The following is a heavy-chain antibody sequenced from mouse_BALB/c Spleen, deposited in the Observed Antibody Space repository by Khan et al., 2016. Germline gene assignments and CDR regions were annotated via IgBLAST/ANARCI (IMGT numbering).Heavy chain of an antibody. Sequence: EVELVESGGGLVQPKGSLKLSCAASGFTFNTYAMNWVRQAPGKGLEWVARIISKSNNYATYYAHSVRARFTISRDDSQSMLYLQMNNLKTEDTAIYYCVGYDDDSWGQGTSGTVSS. CDR1: GFTFNTYA. J-gene: IGHJ4*01. D-gene: IGHD2-4*01. V-gene: IGHV10-1*02. CDR3: VGYDDDS. CDR2: IISKSNNYAT.